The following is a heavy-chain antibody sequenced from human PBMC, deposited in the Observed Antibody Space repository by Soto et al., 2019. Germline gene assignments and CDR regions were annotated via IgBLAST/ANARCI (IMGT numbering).Heavy chain of an antibody. V-gene: IGHV1-3*01. D-gene: IGHD4-17*01. J-gene: IGHJ4*02. CDR1: AYTFTRNA. CDR2: INAGNGNP. CDR3: ASGIDYGALDY. Sequence: ASVKVYCKASAYTFTRNAFHWVRQAPGQRLEWMGWINAGNGNPKYSQKFQGRVTMTRDTSASTAYMELSGLRGEDTAVYYCASGIDYGALDYWCQAILVTVST.